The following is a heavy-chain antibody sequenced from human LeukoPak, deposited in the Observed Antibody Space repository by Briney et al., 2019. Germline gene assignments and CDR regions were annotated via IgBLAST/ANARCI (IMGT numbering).Heavy chain of an antibody. Sequence: SVKVSCKASGGTFISYAISRVRQAPGQGLEWMGGIIPIFGTANYAQKFQGRVTITADESTSTAYMELSSLRSEDTAVYYCARSYYYDSSGYSFDYWGQGTLVTVSS. J-gene: IGHJ4*02. CDR3: ARSYYYDSSGYSFDY. CDR1: GGTFISYA. D-gene: IGHD3-22*01. CDR2: IIPIFGTA. V-gene: IGHV1-69*13.